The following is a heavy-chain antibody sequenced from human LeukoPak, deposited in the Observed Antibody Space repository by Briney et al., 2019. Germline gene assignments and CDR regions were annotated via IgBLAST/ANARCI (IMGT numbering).Heavy chain of an antibody. CDR1: GFTFSSYA. Sequence: GGSLRLSCAASGFTFSSYAMHWVRQAPGKGLEWVAVISYDGSNKYYADSVKGRFTISRDNSKNSLYLQMNSLRAEDTALYYCAKDLTLLRYSYYYYGMDVWGQGTTVTVSS. D-gene: IGHD5-12*01. J-gene: IGHJ6*02. CDR3: AKDLTLLRYSYYYYGMDV. V-gene: IGHV3-30-3*01. CDR2: ISYDGSNK.